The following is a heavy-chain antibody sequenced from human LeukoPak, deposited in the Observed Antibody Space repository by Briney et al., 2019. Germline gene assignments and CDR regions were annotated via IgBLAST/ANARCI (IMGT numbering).Heavy chain of an antibody. Sequence: SETLSLTCTVSGGSISGYYWSWIRQPPGKGLEWIGYIYYSGSTNYNSSLKSRVTISLDTSKNQFSLKLNSVTAADTAVYYCAKSREEIRGLDAFDIWGQGTMVTVSS. J-gene: IGHJ3*02. D-gene: IGHD5-24*01. V-gene: IGHV4-59*01. CDR2: IYYSGST. CDR1: GGSISGYY. CDR3: AKSREEIRGLDAFDI.